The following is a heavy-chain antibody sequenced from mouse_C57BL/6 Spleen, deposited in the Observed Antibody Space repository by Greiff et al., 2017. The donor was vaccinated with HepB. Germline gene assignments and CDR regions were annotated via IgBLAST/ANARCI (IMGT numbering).Heavy chain of an antibody. CDR1: GFSLTSYG. Sequence: VQRVESGPGLVAPSQSLSITCTVSGFSLTSYGVDWVRQSPGKGLEWLGVIWGVGSTNYNSALKSRLSISKDNSKSQVFLKMNSLQTDDTAMYYCASEDSSGSGFAYWGQGTLVTVSA. D-gene: IGHD3-2*02. J-gene: IGHJ3*01. CDR2: IWGVGST. CDR3: ASEDSSGSGFAY. V-gene: IGHV2-6*01.